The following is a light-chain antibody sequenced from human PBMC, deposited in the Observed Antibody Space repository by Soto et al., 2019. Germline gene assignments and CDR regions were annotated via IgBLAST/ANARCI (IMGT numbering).Light chain of an antibody. V-gene: IGLV2-14*01. CDR1: SSDVGGYNY. CDR2: DVS. J-gene: IGLJ1*01. Sequence: QCVLTQPASVSGSPGQSITISCTGTSSDVGGYNYVSWYQQHPGKAPKLMIYDVSNRPSGVSNRFSGSKSGNTASLTISGLHAEDEADYYCSSYTGSSTYVFGTGTKVTVL. CDR3: SSYTGSSTYV.